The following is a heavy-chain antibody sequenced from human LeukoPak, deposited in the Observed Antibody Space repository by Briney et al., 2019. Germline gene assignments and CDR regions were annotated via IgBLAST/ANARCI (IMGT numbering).Heavy chain of an antibody. J-gene: IGHJ4*02. V-gene: IGHV3-30*18. D-gene: IGHD3-22*01. CDR2: TSYDGSSK. CDR3: AKDMRITLIVVVKAPTEFDY. CDR1: GFTFSSYG. Sequence: GGSLRLSCAASGFTFSSYGMHWVRQAPGKGLEWVSVTSYDGSSKYYADSVKGRLTIYRDNSRNTLYLQMNSLRAEDTAVYYCAKDMRITLIVVVKAPTEFDYWGQGILVTVSS.